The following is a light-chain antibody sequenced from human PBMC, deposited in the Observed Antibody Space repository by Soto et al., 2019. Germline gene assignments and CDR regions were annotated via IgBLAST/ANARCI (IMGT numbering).Light chain of an antibody. CDR3: VTWDSSLSAVV. CDR1: SSNIGDNS. Sequence: QSVLTQPPSVSAAPGQKVTISCSGGSSNIGDNSVSWYQHLSGTAPKRLIYDNNKRPPGIPDRISGSKSGTSATLGITGLQTGDEADYYCVTWDSSLSAVVFGGGTKVTVL. V-gene: IGLV1-51*01. CDR2: DNN. J-gene: IGLJ2*01.